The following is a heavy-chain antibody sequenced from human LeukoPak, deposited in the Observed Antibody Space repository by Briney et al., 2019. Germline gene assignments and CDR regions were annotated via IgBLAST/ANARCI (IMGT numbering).Heavy chain of an antibody. CDR3: AKDLPDYGDYIEGY. CDR1: GFTFSSFA. D-gene: IGHD4-17*01. Sequence: GGSLRLSCAASGFTFSSFAMSWVRQAPGKGLEWVSTISGSGGTTHYADSVKGRFTFSRDSSKNTLYLQMNSLRAEDTAVYYCAKDLPDYGDYIEGYWGQGALVTVSS. V-gene: IGHV3-23*01. CDR2: ISGSGGTT. J-gene: IGHJ4*02.